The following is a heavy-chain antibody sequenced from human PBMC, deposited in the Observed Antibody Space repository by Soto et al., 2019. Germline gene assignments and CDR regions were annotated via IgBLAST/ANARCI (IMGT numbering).Heavy chain of an antibody. Sequence: PGGSLRLSCAASGFTFSSYGMHWVRQAPGKGLEWVAVIWYDGSNKYYADSVKGRFTISRDNSKNTLYLQMNSLRAEDTAVYYCARARRVGYCSGGSCSDYYYGMDVLGQGTTVTAP. D-gene: IGHD2-15*01. CDR3: ARARRVGYCSGGSCSDYYYGMDV. CDR1: GFTFSSYG. CDR2: IWYDGSNK. V-gene: IGHV3-33*01. J-gene: IGHJ6*02.